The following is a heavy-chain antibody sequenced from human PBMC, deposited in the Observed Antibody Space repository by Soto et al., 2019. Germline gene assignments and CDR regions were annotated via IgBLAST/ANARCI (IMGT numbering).Heavy chain of an antibody. J-gene: IGHJ4*02. CDR2: INAGNGNT. D-gene: IGHD6-13*01. CDR1: GYIFTSYA. V-gene: IGHV1-3*01. Sequence: QVQLVQSGAEVKRPGASVKVSCKASGYIFTSYAMHWVRQAPGQRPEWMGWINAGNGNTKYSQNFQDRVTFTRDTSASTAYMELSSLRSEDTAVYYCARVPSAGDHKIYFDYWGQGTLVTVSS. CDR3: ARVPSAGDHKIYFDY.